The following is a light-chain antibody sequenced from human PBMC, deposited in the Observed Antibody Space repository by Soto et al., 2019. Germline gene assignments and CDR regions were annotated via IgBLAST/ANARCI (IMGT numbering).Light chain of an antibody. V-gene: IGKV3-20*01. J-gene: IGKJ3*01. CDR3: QQYGSSPLFT. CDR2: SAS. CDR1: QSVSSSY. Sequence: EIVLTQSPGTLSLSPGERATLSCRASQSVSSSYLAWYQQKPGQAPRLLIYSASSRATGIPDRFSGSGSGTDFTLTISRLEPEDFAVYYCQQYGSSPLFTFGTGTKVDIK.